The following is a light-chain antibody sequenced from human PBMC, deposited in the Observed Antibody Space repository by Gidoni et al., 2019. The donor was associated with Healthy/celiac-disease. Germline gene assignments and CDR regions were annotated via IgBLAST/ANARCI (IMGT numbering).Light chain of an antibody. CDR1: QGISSY. CDR2: AAS. Sequence: AIRMTQSPSSFSASTGDRVTITCRASQGISSYLACYQQKPGKAPKLLIYAASTLQSVVPSRFSGSGSGTDFTLTISCLQSEDFATYYCQQYYSYPHTFGQGTKLEIK. J-gene: IGKJ2*01. V-gene: IGKV1-8*01. CDR3: QQYYSYPHT.